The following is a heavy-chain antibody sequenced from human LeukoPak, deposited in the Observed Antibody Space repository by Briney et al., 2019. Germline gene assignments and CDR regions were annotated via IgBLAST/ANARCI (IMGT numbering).Heavy chain of an antibody. CDR1: GFSFSDYW. D-gene: IGHD2-15*01. Sequence: GGSLRLSCAASGFSFSDYWMDWVRQSPGKGMEWVANINQDGSEGYYADSVKGRFTISRDNAKNSLYLQMNKLRAEDTAVYYCSRSLDYWGQGAPVTVSS. CDR3: SRSLDY. V-gene: IGHV3-7*01. J-gene: IGHJ4*02. CDR2: INQDGSEG.